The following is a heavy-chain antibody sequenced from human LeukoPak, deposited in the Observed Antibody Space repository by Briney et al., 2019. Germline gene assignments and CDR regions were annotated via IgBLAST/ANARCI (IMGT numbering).Heavy chain of an antibody. CDR3: ARQDCTNGVCYPPPYYYYGMDV. CDR1: GYTFTSYG. V-gene: IGHV1-18*01. D-gene: IGHD2-8*01. Sequence: ASVKVSCKASGYTFTSYGIGWVRQAPGQGLEWMGWISAYNGNTNYAQKLQGRVTMTTDTSTSTAYMELRSLRSDDTAVYYCARQDCTNGVCYPPPYYYYGMDVWGQGTTVTVSS. J-gene: IGHJ6*02. CDR2: ISAYNGNT.